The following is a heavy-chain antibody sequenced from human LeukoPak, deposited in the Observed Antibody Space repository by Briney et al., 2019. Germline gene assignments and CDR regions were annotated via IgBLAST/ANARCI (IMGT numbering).Heavy chain of an antibody. CDR1: GFTFSTYS. CDR2: ISSSSSII. Sequence: GGSLRLSCVASGFTFSTYSMNWVRQAPGKGLEWVSFISSSSSIINYVDSVRGRFTISRDNAKNSLYLQMNSLRAEDTAVYYCARDIGGSYTAIDYWGQGTLVTVSS. J-gene: IGHJ4*02. CDR3: ARDIGGSYTAIDY. D-gene: IGHD1-26*01. V-gene: IGHV3-48*04.